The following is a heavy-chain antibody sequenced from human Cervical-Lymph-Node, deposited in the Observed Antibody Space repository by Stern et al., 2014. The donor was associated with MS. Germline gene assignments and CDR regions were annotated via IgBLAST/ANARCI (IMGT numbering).Heavy chain of an antibody. CDR1: GASVSSSSYY. V-gene: IGHV4-39*01. Sequence: MQLVESGPGLVKPSESLSLTCTVSGASVSSSSYYWGWIRQPPGKGLEWIGTISYSGSTSNYNPSLRSRITTSVDTSKNQFSLKLSSVTDADTAVYYCARRNYPYYFDYWGQGALVTVSS. CDR2: ISYSGST. D-gene: IGHD4-11*01. J-gene: IGHJ4*02. CDR3: ARRNYPYYFDY.